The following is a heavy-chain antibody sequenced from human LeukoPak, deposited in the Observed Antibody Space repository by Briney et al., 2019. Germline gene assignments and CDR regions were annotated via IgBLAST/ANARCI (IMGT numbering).Heavy chain of an antibody. D-gene: IGHD2-21*02. Sequence: ASVKVSCKASGSMFAGHYRHWMRQAPGQGLGWMGWISPSNGATKYAQNFQGRVTMTRDTSISTAYMELSDLRSDDTAVYYCAVSVQAAAIPAFDNRGQGTLVTVSS. V-gene: IGHV1-2*02. J-gene: IGHJ4*02. CDR1: GSMFAGHY. CDR3: AVSVQAAAIPAFDN. CDR2: ISPSNGAT.